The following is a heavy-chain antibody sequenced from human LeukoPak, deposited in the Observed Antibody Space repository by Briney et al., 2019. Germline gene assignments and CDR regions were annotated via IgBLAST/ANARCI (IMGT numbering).Heavy chain of an antibody. J-gene: IGHJ4*02. D-gene: IGHD3-22*01. V-gene: IGHV3-30*09. CDR2: ISYDGSNE. CDR3: ARAVTQDYYDSSGPFDY. CDR1: GLTFNRYA. Sequence: GGSLRLSCAASGLTFNRYAMHWVRQAPGKGLEWVAVISYDGSNEYYADSVKGRFAISRDNSKNTLYLQMNSLRAEDTAVYYCARAVTQDYYDSSGPFDYWGQGTLVTVSS.